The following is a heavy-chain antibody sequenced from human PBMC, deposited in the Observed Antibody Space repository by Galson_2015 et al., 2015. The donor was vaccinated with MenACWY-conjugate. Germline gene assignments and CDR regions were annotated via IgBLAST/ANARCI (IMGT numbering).Heavy chain of an antibody. CDR1: GYTFTTYY. J-gene: IGHJ4*02. V-gene: IGHV1-46*01. D-gene: IGHD1-26*01. CDR3: VREYRGGSFDY. Sequence: SVKASCKASGYTFTTYYMHWVRQAPGQGLEWMGIIRPSGDDGTTYAQKFQGRVTMTRDTSTSTVYMDLSSLRSEDTAVYYCVREYRGGSFDYWGRGTLVTVSS. CDR2: IRPSGDDGT.